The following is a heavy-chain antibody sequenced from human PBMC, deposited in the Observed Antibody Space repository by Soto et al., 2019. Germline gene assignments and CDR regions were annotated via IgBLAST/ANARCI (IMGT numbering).Heavy chain of an antibody. V-gene: IGHV3-7*01. Sequence: QPGGSLRLSCVASQFTFSRYWMGWLRQGPGKGLEWVATIKEDGTARYYLDSVKGRFTISRDNAKSSLYLQMDSLRAEDTAIYYYTRAFEQTWLQFKQFDYWGQGTTVTVSS. D-gene: IGHD4-4*01. J-gene: IGHJ4*02. CDR2: IKEDGTAR. CDR3: TRAFEQTWLQFKQFDY. CDR1: QFTFSRYW.